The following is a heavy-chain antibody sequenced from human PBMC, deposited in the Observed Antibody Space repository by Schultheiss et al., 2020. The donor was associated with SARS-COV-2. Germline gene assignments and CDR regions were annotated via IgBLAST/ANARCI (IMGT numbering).Heavy chain of an antibody. Sequence: GGSLRLSCAASGFTFSSYWMHWVRQAPGKGLEWVSYISSSGSTIYYADSVKGRFTISRDNAKNSLYLQMNSLRTEDTALYYCAKGWGSGWHPHPFDYWGQGTLVTVSS. CDR1: GFTFSSYW. CDR2: ISSSGSTI. V-gene: IGHV3-48*04. D-gene: IGHD6-19*01. CDR3: AKGWGSGWHPHPFDY. J-gene: IGHJ4*02.